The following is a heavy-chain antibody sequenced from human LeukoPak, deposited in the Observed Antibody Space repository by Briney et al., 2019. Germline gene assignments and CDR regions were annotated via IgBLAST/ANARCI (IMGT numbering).Heavy chain of an antibody. D-gene: IGHD3-22*01. CDR3: ATDRGSYYDSSPLWGAFDI. V-gene: IGHV1-24*01. J-gene: IGHJ3*02. CDR1: GYTLTELS. Sequence: ASVKVSCKVSGYTLTELSMHWVRQAPGKGLEWMGGFYPEDGETIYAQKFQGRVTMTEDTSTDTAYMELSSLRSEDTAVYYCATDRGSYYDSSPLWGAFDIWGQGTMVTVSS. CDR2: FYPEDGET.